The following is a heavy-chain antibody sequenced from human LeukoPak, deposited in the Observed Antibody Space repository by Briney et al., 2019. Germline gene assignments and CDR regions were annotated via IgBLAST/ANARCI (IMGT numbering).Heavy chain of an antibody. Sequence: SETLSLTCAVYGGSFSGYYWNWIRQPAGKGLEWIGRIYTSGSTNYNPSLKSRVTISVDTSNNQFSLKLSSVTAAPTASYYRARDRGYYYYSSGTTELDYWGQGTLVTVSS. V-gene: IGHV4-4*07. CDR3: ARDRGYYYYSSGTTELDY. CDR1: GGSFSGYY. D-gene: IGHD3-22*01. CDR2: IYTSGST. J-gene: IGHJ4*02.